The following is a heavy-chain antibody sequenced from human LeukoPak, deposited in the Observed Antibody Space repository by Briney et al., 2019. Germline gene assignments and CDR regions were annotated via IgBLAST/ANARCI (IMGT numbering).Heavy chain of an antibody. CDR3: AKDSPVATR. V-gene: IGHV3-23*01. J-gene: IGHJ4*02. CDR2: ITDSGDGE. Sequence: GGSLRLSWAASGFTFSSSAMSWVRQAPGKGLAWVSSITDSGDGEYYADSVKGRFTISRDDSKNTLYLQMNSLRAEDTAVYYCAKDSPVATRWGQGTLVTVSS. CDR1: GFTFSSSA. D-gene: IGHD1-26*01.